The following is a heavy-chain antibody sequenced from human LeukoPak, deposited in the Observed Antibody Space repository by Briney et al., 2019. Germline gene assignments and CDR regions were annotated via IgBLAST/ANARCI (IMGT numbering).Heavy chain of an antibody. Sequence: GGSLRLSCAASGFTFRVYAMHWVRQAPGKGMEWVAVISSDGSHKFYADSVKGRFTISRDNSKNTLYLQMNSLRAEDTAVYYCAKATVLRFLEWLLPPDYWGQGTLVTVSS. CDR3: AKATVLRFLEWLLPPDY. J-gene: IGHJ4*02. CDR2: ISSDGSHK. D-gene: IGHD3-3*01. CDR1: GFTFRVYA. V-gene: IGHV3-30*04.